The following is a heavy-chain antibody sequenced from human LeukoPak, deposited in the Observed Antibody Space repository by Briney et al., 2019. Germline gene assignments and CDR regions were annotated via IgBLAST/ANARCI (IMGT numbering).Heavy chain of an antibody. Sequence: PSETLSLTCAVSGGSISSSNWWSWVRQPPGKGLEWIGEIYHSGSTNYNPSLKSRVTISVDKSKNQFSLKLSSVTAADTAVYYCARAQAYRNYYGSGSYDYWGQGTLVTVSS. CDR1: GGSISSSNW. CDR3: ARAQAYRNYYGSGSYDY. V-gene: IGHV4-4*02. CDR2: IYHSGST. J-gene: IGHJ4*02. D-gene: IGHD3-10*01.